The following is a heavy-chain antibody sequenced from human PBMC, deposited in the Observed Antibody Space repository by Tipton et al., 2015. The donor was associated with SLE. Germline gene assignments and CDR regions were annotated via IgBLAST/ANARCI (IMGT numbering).Heavy chain of an antibody. CDR1: GGSITSTTYW. J-gene: IGHJ4*02. D-gene: IGHD6-13*01. Sequence: TLSLTCTVSGGSITSTTYWWGRIRQPPGKNLERIGSILYAGGTTYYNPSLKSRVAIDIDASKNQFSVRLTSVTAADTAIYYCARSKDGAADYWGRGTLVTVSS. V-gene: IGHV4-39*01. CDR2: ILYAGGTT. CDR3: ARSKDGAADY.